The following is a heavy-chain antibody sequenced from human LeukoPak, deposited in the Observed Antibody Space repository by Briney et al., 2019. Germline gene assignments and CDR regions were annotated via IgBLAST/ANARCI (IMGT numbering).Heavy chain of an antibody. D-gene: IGHD5-18*01. CDR2: ISYDGSNK. CDR3: ASLTYSYGAIPTN. V-gene: IGHV3-30-3*01. J-gene: IGHJ4*02. CDR1: GFTFSSYA. Sequence: GGSLRLSCAASGFTFSSYAMHWVRQAPGKGLEWGAVISYDGSNKYYADSVKGRFTISRDNSKNTLYLQMNSLRAEDTAVYYCASLTYSYGAIPTNWGQGTLVTVSS.